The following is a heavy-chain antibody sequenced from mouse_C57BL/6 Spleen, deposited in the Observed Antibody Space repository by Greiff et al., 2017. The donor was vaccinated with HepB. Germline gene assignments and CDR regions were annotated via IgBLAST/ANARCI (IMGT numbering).Heavy chain of an antibody. J-gene: IGHJ1*03. CDR2: IDPETGGT. Sequence: VQLQQSGAELVRPGASVTLSCKASGYTFTDYEMHWVKQTPVHGLEWIGAIDPETGGTAYNQKFKGKAILTADKSSSTAYMELRSLTSEDSAVYYCTRRYAPYDYDGYWYFDVWGTGTTVTVSS. CDR3: TRRYAPYDYDGYWYFDV. D-gene: IGHD2-4*01. V-gene: IGHV1-15*01. CDR1: GYTFTDYE.